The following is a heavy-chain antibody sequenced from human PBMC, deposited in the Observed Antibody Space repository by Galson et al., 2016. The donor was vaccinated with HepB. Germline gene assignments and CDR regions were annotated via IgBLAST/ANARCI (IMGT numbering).Heavy chain of an antibody. CDR3: ARVPPPKGNFREHEGFFYY. CDR2: IWFDGSRE. V-gene: IGHV3-33*08. J-gene: IGHJ4*02. Sequence: SLRLSCAASRFAFTNYGMHWVRQAPGKGLEWVAFIWFDGSREYYGDSVRGRFTISKDDSDNTVYLQMNNLRIEDTAIYFCARVPPPKGNFREHEGFFYYWGQGGLVTVSS. CDR1: RFAFTNYG.